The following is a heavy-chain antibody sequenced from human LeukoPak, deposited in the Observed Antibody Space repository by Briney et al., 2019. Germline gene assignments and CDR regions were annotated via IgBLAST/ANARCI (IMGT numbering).Heavy chain of an antibody. J-gene: IGHJ4*02. V-gene: IGHV3-74*01. Sequence: GGSLRLSCAASGFTFSSYGMHWVPQAPGEGLVWVSRINSHGSTTSYADSGKGRFTISRDNAKNTLFVQMSSLRAEDTAVFYCERDWDDSSGYVFDYWGQETLDSVPS. CDR2: INSHGSTT. CDR3: ERDWDDSSGYVFDY. CDR1: GFTFSSYG. D-gene: IGHD3-22*01.